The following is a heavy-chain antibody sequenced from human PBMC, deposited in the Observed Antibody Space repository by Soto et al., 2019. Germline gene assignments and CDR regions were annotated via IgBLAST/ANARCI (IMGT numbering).Heavy chain of an antibody. Sequence: SETLSLTCTVSGASVNDYYWNWVRQPLGKGLEWIGFIHYTGSRIFNPSLQSRVTMSVDVSQNQFSLRLTSVSAADTAIYYCARWGHPAVKAFDIWGQGTTVTVSS. J-gene: IGHJ3*02. CDR1: GASVNDYY. V-gene: IGHV4-59*02. D-gene: IGHD3-16*01. CDR2: IHYTGSR. CDR3: ARWGHPAVKAFDI.